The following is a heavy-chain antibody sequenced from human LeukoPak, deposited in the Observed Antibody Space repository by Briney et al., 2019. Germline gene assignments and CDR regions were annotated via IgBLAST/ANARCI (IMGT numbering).Heavy chain of an antibody. CDR1: GFTFSRYA. Sequence: QSGGSLRLSCAASGFTFSRYAMTWVRQAPGKGLEWVSAISGSGGSSYYADSVKGRFTISRDISKNTLYLQMNSLRADDTAVYYCAKAATNYNILTGYYHFDYWGQGTLVTVSS. CDR2: ISGSGGSS. CDR3: AKAATNYNILTGYYHFDY. D-gene: IGHD3-9*01. J-gene: IGHJ4*02. V-gene: IGHV3-23*01.